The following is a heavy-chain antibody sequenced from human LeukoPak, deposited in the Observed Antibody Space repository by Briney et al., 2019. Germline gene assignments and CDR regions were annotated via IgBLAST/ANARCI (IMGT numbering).Heavy chain of an antibody. Sequence: PSETLSLTCTVSGGSLSSYYWSWIRQPAGKELEWIGRIFPSGQTTYNPSLKSRVTMSVDTSKNQVSLKLNSVTDADTAVYYCTRGREYGDYLDYWGQGTLVTVSS. D-gene: IGHD2/OR15-2a*01. CDR1: GGSLSSYY. J-gene: IGHJ4*02. CDR3: TRGREYGDYLDY. CDR2: IFPSGQT. V-gene: IGHV4-4*07.